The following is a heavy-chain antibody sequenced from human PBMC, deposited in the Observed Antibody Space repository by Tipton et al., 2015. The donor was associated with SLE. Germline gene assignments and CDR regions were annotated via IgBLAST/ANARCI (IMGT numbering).Heavy chain of an antibody. Sequence: TLSLTCAVYGGPFSGYQWIWIRQPPGKGLTWIGDINHGGSTNYNPSLESRLTISVDTSKKQFSLRLRSVTAADTALYYCARERGGGQLVFFDYWGQGTLVTVSS. J-gene: IGHJ4*02. CDR3: ARERGGGQLVFFDY. V-gene: IGHV4-34*01. D-gene: IGHD6-6*01. CDR1: GGPFSGYQ. CDR2: INHGGST.